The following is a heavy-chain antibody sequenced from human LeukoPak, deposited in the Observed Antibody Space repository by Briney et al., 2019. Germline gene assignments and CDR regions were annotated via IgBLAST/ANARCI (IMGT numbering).Heavy chain of an antibody. Sequence: GASVKVSCKASGYTFTGYYMHWVRQAPGQGLEWMGGIIPIFGTANYAQKFQGRVTITADESTSTAYMELRSLRSDDTAVYYCARVLSSSWYGYYYYMDVWGKGTTVTVSS. CDR2: IIPIFGTA. D-gene: IGHD6-13*01. CDR3: ARVLSSSWYGYYYYMDV. CDR1: GYTFTGYY. J-gene: IGHJ6*03. V-gene: IGHV1-69*13.